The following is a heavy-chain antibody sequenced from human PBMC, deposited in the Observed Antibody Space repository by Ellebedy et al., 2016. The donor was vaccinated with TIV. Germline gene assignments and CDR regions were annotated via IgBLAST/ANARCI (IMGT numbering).Heavy chain of an antibody. Sequence: AASVKVSCKASGYTFVNYGISWVRQAPGQGLEWMGWITPHNGGTNYAQSLQGRVTLTTDTSTNTAYMELRSLTSDDTAMYYCARVSDRSIRCHEIDPWGLGTLVTVSS. J-gene: IGHJ5*02. CDR1: GYTFVNYG. V-gene: IGHV1-18*04. D-gene: IGHD3-22*01. CDR3: ARVSDRSIRCHEIDP. CDR2: ITPHNGGT.